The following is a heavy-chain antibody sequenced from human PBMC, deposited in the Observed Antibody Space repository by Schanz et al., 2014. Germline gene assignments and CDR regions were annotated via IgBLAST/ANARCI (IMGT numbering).Heavy chain of an antibody. V-gene: IGHV3-33*01. CDR1: GFNFGRHG. Sequence: QVQLVEPAGGVVQPGRSLRISCAAFGFNFGRHGMHWVRQAPGKGLEWVAVISYDGSFKNYADSVRGRITMSRDNSKNTMYLQINNLRADDTAVYYCARELPGVVAFDFWGQGTMVTVSS. D-gene: IGHD7-27*01. J-gene: IGHJ3*01. CDR2: ISYDGSFK. CDR3: ARELPGVVAFDF.